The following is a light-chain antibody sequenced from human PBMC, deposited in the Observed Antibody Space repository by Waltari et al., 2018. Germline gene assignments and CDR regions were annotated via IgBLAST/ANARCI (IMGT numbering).Light chain of an antibody. V-gene: IGKV3D-15*01. CDR2: GAS. CDR3: QQYDTWPLGT. J-gene: IGKJ2*01. CDR1: QSISSN. Sequence: ETIMTQSPATLSVSPGERATLSCRASQSISSNLAWYQQTPGQAPRLLLYGASTRPTGIPARFSGSGSGTEFTLTISSLQSEDFGVYYCQQYDTWPLGTFGQGTKLEIK.